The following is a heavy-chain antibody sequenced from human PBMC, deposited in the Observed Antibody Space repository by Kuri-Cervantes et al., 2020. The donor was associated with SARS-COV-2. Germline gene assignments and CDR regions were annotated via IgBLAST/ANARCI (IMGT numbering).Heavy chain of an antibody. CDR3: ARHVEYYDSSGYSYNNLDY. CDR1: GYSISGSDYY. CDR2: IYYSGSI. D-gene: IGHD3-22*01. J-gene: IGHJ4*02. Sequence: SETLSLTCTVSGYSISGSDYYWGWIRQPPGKGLEWIGSIYYSGSIYHSPSLKSRLTMSVDTSKNQFSLKLSSVTAADTAVYYCARHVEYYDSSGYSYNNLDYWGQGALVTVSS. V-gene: IGHV4-39*01.